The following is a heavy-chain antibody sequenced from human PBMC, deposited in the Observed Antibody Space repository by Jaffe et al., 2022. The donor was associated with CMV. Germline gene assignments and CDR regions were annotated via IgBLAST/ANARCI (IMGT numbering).Heavy chain of an antibody. Sequence: EVQLVESGGGLVQPGGSLRLSCAASGFTFSSYWMSWVRQAPGKGLEWVANIKQDGSEKYYVDSVKGRFTISRDNAKNSLYLQMNSLRAEDTAVYYCARLGADYYDSSGYYPFDYWGQGTLVTVSS. J-gene: IGHJ4*02. CDR3: ARLGADYYDSSGYYPFDY. V-gene: IGHV3-7*01. CDR1: GFTFSSYW. D-gene: IGHD3-22*01. CDR2: IKQDGSEK.